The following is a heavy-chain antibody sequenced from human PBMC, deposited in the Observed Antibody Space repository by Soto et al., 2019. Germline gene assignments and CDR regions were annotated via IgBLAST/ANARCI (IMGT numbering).Heavy chain of an antibody. CDR3: ARVRRVVLHYFFDY. CDR2: IYHSGST. CDR1: GASIKGGDNY. D-gene: IGHD2-15*01. Sequence: KTSETLSLTCTVSGASIKGGDNYWSWIRQSPGKGLEWIGDIYHSGSTHYNPSLQSRLTMSIDTSKSQFSLRLSSVTAADTAVYFCARVRRVVLHYFFDYWGQGALVTVSS. J-gene: IGHJ4*02. V-gene: IGHV4-30-4*01.